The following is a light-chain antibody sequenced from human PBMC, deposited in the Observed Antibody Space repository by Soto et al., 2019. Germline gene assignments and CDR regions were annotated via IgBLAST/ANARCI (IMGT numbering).Light chain of an antibody. Sequence: QSVLTQPPSVSGAPGQRVTISCTGSSSNIGPTYDVHWYQQLPGTAPKLLIYANTNRPSGAPDRFSGSKSGTSASLAITGLRAEDEADYYCQSYDSSLSGYVFGTGTKVTVL. J-gene: IGLJ1*01. CDR2: ANT. CDR1: SSNIGPTYD. V-gene: IGLV1-40*01. CDR3: QSYDSSLSGYV.